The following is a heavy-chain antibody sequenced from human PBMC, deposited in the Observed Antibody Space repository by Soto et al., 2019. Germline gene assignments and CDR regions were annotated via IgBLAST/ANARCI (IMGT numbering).Heavy chain of an antibody. Sequence: EVHLLESGGGLVQPGGSLRLSCAASGFTFSNYAMSWVRQAPGKGLEWVSAIRGSGDVTPYADSVKGRFTISRDNSKTTRSPQMNSLRAEDTAVYFCASHNYYNSDRRSSPLDYWGPGTLVTVSS. CDR2: IRGSGDVT. CDR3: ASHNYYNSDRRSSPLDY. V-gene: IGHV3-23*01. CDR1: GFTFSNYA. D-gene: IGHD3-10*01. J-gene: IGHJ4*02.